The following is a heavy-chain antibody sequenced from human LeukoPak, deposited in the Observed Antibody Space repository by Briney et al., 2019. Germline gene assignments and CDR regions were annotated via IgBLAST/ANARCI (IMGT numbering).Heavy chain of an antibody. CDR2: IRYDGKIR. CDR1: GFTLSNYG. D-gene: IGHD3-16*01. V-gene: IGHV3-30*02. J-gene: IGHJ4*02. CDR3: VCPGGAFDS. Sequence: GGSLRLSCAASGFTLSNYGMHWVRQAPGKGLEWVAFIRYDGKIRYYADSVKGRFTISRDNSKNTLYLQMNSLRVEDTAVYFCVCPGGAFDSWGQGTLVTVSS.